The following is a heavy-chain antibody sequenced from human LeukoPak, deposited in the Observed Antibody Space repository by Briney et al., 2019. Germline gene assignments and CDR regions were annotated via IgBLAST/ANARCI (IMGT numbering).Heavy chain of an antibody. V-gene: IGHV4-39*01. CDR3: VRHYVLHIVGPSY. Sequence: SETLSLTCTVSGASISSSNFYWDWIRQSPGKGLEWIGNIYYGETTSYNPSSKSRVTISVDTSKNQFSLKVNSVTAADTAMYFCVRHYVLHIVGPSYWGQGILVTVSS. CDR1: GASISSSNFY. D-gene: IGHD1-26*01. J-gene: IGHJ4*02. CDR2: IYYGETT.